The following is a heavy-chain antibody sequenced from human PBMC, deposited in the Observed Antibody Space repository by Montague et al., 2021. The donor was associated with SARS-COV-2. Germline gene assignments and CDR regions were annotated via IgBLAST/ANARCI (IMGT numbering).Heavy chain of an antibody. Sequence: SLSLSLSASGFHFSGNALHWVRQALGKGLEWVGLISFRGSDKRYADSVKGRFTISRDNSKNSLYLQMNSLRPEDTAIYYCAAEAGSFGFDRFRHWGQGTLVTVSS. D-gene: IGHD2/OR15-2a*01. V-gene: IGHV3-30-3*01. CDR3: AAEAGSFGFDRFRH. CDR1: GFHFSGNA. J-gene: IGHJ1*01. CDR2: ISFRGSDK.